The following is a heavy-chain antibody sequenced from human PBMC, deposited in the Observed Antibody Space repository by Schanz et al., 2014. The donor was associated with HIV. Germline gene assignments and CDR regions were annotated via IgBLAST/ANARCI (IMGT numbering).Heavy chain of an antibody. CDR3: ARGVPAHSSGWYLDY. D-gene: IGHD6-19*01. CDR2: ISGSSSTI. V-gene: IGHV3-48*02. J-gene: IGHJ4*02. Sequence: EVQLVESGGGLEQPGGSLRLSCEASGFTLSSYSMNWVRQAPGKGLEWISYISGSSSTIYYAGSVKGRFTISRDNAKNSLFLQMNSLKDDDTAVYYCARGVPAHSSGWYLDYWGQGTLVIVSS. CDR1: GFTLSSYS.